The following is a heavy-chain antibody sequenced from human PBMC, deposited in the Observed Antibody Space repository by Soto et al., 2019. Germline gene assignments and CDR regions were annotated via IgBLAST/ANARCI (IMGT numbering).Heavy chain of an antibody. V-gene: IGHV3-21*01. CDR2: ISSSSSYI. J-gene: IGHJ4*02. D-gene: IGHD5-18*01. Sequence: EVQLVESGGGLVTPGGSLRLSCAASGFTFSSYSMNWVRQATGKGLEWVSSISSSSSYIYYADSVKGRFTISRDNAKYSLYLQINNLIAEDTAVHYCATDQPGYSYGYGLGYWGQGTLVTVSS. CDR3: ATDQPGYSYGYGLGY. CDR1: GFTFSSYS.